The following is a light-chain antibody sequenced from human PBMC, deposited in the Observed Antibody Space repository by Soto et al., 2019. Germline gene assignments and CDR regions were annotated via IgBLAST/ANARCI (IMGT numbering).Light chain of an antibody. Sequence: TQSPSTLSASVGDSGTITFMAGQNIGTSLVWSQQKPGQSPRLLIYDASHRATGVPARLSGSGSGTDFTLTISSLEPEDFAVYYCQQRSVWPITFGQGTRLEIK. CDR1: QNIGTS. V-gene: IGKV3-11*01. CDR2: DAS. CDR3: QQRSVWPIT. J-gene: IGKJ5*01.